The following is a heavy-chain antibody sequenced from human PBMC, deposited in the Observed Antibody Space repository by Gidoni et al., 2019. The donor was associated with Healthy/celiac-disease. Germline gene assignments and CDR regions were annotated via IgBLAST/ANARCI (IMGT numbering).Heavy chain of an antibody. CDR2: IYWDDDK. Sequence: QLTLKESGPTLVKPTQTLTLTCTFSGFSLSTSGVGVGWIRQPPGKALEWLALIYWDDDKRYSPSLKSRLTISKDTSENQVVLTMTNMDPVDTATYYCAHSGILTGLDAFDIWGQGTMVTVSS. D-gene: IGHD3-9*01. J-gene: IGHJ3*02. V-gene: IGHV2-5*02. CDR1: GFSLSTSGVG. CDR3: AHSGILTGLDAFDI.